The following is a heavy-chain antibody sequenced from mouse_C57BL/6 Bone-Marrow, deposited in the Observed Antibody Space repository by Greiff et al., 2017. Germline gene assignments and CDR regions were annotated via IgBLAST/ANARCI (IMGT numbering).Heavy chain of an antibody. CDR1: GYTFTSYD. Sequence: QVHVKQSGPELVKPGASVKLSCKASGYTFTSYDINWVKQRPGQGLEWIGWIYPRDGSTKYNEKFKGKATLTVDTSSSTAYMELHSLTSEDSAVYFCAINWVYYFDYWGQGTTLTVSS. D-gene: IGHD4-1*01. V-gene: IGHV1-85*01. CDR3: AINWVYYFDY. J-gene: IGHJ2*01. CDR2: IYPRDGST.